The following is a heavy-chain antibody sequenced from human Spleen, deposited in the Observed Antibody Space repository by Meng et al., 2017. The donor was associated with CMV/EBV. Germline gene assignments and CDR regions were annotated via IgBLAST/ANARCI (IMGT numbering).Heavy chain of an antibody. CDR1: YTFNTYG. CDR3: ARMFYYGSGSYYNWFDP. D-gene: IGHD3-10*01. V-gene: IGHV1-18*01. J-gene: IGHJ5*02. Sequence: YTFNTYGISWVRQAPGQGLEWMGWISAYNGNTDYAQNLQGRVTMTTDTSTSTAYMELRSLRSDDTAVYYCARMFYYGSGSYYNWFDPWGQGTLVTVSS. CDR2: ISAYNGNT.